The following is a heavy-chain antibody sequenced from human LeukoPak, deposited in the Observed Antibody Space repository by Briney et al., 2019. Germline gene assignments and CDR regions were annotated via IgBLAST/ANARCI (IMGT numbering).Heavy chain of an antibody. J-gene: IGHJ4*02. CDR1: GFTVSSNF. V-gene: IGHV3-53*01. CDR2: IYSGGTT. D-gene: IGHD6-13*01. Sequence: GGSLRLSCAASGFTVSSNFMSWVRQAPGKGLEWVSVIYSGGTTYYADSVKGRFTISRDNSKNTLYLQMNSLRAEDTAVYYCARDDRIAAAGTFDYWGQGTLVTVSS. CDR3: ARDDRIAAAGTFDY.